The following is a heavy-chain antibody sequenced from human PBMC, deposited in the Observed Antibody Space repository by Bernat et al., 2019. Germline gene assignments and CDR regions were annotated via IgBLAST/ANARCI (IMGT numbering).Heavy chain of an antibody. Sequence: EVQLVESGGGLVQPGGSLKLSCAASGFTFSGSAMHWVRQASGKGLEWVGRIRNKTNNYATAYGASVKGRFTISRDDSKNTAYLEMNTLKTEDTAGYYCTTKYSYYMDVWGKGTTVTVSS. CDR3: TTKYSYYMDV. J-gene: IGHJ6*03. CDR2: IRNKTNNYAT. V-gene: IGHV3-73*02. CDR1: GFTFSGSA.